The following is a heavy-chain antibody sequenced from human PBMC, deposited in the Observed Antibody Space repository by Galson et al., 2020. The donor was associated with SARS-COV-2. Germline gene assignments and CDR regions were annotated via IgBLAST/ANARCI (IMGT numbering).Heavy chain of an antibody. D-gene: IGHD3-9*01. J-gene: IGHJ4*02. V-gene: IGHV2-70*04. Sequence: SGPTLVKPTQTLTLTCTFSGFSLSTSGMRVSWIRQPPGKALEWLARIDWDDDKFYSTSLKTRLTISKDTSKNQVVLTMTNMDPVDTATYYCARTYYDILTGYYANCDYWGQGTLVTVSS. CDR1: GFSLSTSGMR. CDR2: IDWDDDK. CDR3: ARTYYDILTGYYANCDY.